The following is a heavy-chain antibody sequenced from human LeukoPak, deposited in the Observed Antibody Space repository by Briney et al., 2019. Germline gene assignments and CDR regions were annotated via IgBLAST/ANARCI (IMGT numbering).Heavy chain of an antibody. D-gene: IGHD1-26*01. Sequence: PGGSLRLSCAASGFTFHNYAMAWVRQAPGKGLEGVSGISGSGYSTYYADSVKGRFTTSRDGSKNTLYMQMNSLRVEDTAVYYCVKVSGRGPRGPFDFWGQGTLVTVSS. V-gene: IGHV3-23*01. CDR1: GFTFHNYA. CDR3: VKVSGRGPRGPFDF. CDR2: ISGSGYST. J-gene: IGHJ4*02.